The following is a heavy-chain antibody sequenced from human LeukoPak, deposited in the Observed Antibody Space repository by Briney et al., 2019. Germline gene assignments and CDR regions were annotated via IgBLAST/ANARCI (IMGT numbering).Heavy chain of an antibody. D-gene: IGHD3-16*02. V-gene: IGHV3-74*01. CDR3: ARMSGLSLFDY. CDR2: IHSDESST. Sequence: GGSLRLSCAASGFTFSNYWMHWVRQAPGKGLVWVSTIHSDESSTIYAHSVKGRFTISRDNAKNTLYLQMNSLRAEDTAVYYCARMSGLSLFDYWGQGTLVTVSS. CDR1: GFTFSNYW. J-gene: IGHJ4*02.